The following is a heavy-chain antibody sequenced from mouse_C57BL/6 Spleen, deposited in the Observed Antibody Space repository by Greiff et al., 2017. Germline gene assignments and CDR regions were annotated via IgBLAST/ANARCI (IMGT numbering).Heavy chain of an antibody. CDR2: IRNKANNHAT. CDR1: GFTFSDAW. CDR3: TGRGAY. J-gene: IGHJ3*01. V-gene: IGHV6-6*01. Sequence: EVMLVESGGGLVQPGGSMKLSCAASGFTFSDAWMDWVRQSPEKGLEWVAEIRNKANNHATYYAESVKGRFTISRDDSKSSVYLQMNSLRAEDTGIYYCTGRGAYWGQGTLVTVSA.